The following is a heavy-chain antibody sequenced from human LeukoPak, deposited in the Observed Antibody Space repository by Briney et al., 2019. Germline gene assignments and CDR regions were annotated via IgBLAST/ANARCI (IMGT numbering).Heavy chain of an antibody. D-gene: IGHD1/OR15-1a*01. V-gene: IGHV3-30*02. CDR3: VKEETGTFPGAY. Sequence: PGGSLRLSCAASGFNFNRFGMHWVRQAPGKGLEWVAHIRNDGSIQAYAASVKGRFTISRDNFKNTLYLQMIGLRDEDTALYYCVKEETGTFPGAYWRQGTLVTVSS. CDR2: IRNDGSIQ. J-gene: IGHJ4*02. CDR1: GFNFNRFG.